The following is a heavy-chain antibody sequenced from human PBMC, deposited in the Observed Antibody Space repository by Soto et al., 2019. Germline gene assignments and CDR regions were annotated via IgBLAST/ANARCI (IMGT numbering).Heavy chain of an antibody. J-gene: IGHJ4*02. V-gene: IGHV3-23*01. CDR1: GFIFSDYA. Sequence: GGSLRLSCASSGFIFSDYAMNWVRQAPGKGLEWVSAISGSGGSTYYADSVKGRFTISRDNSKNTLYLQMNSLRAEDTAVYYCAKNGARYFDWLRGYWGQGTLVTVSS. D-gene: IGHD3-9*01. CDR3: AKNGARYFDWLRGY. CDR2: ISGSGGST.